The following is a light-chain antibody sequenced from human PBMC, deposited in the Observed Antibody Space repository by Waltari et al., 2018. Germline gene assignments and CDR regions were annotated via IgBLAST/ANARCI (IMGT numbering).Light chain of an antibody. CDR3: QQVKSYPVT. V-gene: IGKV1-9*01. CDR1: QGISSS. CDR2: SAS. J-gene: IGKJ4*01. Sequence: DIQLTQSPSFLSASVGDRVTVTCRASQGISSSLAWYQQKPGKAPKLLIYSASTLQSGVPSRISGSGSGTEFTLTINSLQPEDVATYYCQQVKSYPVTFGGGTK.